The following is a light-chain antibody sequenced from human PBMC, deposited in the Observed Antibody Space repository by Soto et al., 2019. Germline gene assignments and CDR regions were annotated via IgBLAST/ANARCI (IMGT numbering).Light chain of an antibody. CDR3: QQYNSSPLT. CDR1: QSVSSM. Sequence: EVVMTQSPATLSVSPGERATLSCRASQSVSSMLAWYQQKPGQAPRLLIYGASTRATGIPARFSGSGSGTDFTLTITSLQSEDVAVYYCQQYNSSPLTFGGGTKVDIK. V-gene: IGKV3-15*01. CDR2: GAS. J-gene: IGKJ4*01.